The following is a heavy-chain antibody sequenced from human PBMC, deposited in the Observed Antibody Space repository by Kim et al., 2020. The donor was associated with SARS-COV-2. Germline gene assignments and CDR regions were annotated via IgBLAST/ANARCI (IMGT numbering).Heavy chain of an antibody. CDR2: IIPIFGTA. CDR3: ARDYYGSGSRYTYYYYGMDV. CDR1: GGTFSSYA. J-gene: IGHJ6*02. Sequence: SVKVSCKASGGTFSSYAISWVRQAPGQGLEWMGGIIPIFGTANYAQKFQGRVTITADESTSTAYMELSSLRSEDTAVYYCARDYYGSGSRYTYYYYGMDVWGRGTTVTVSS. D-gene: IGHD3-10*01. V-gene: IGHV1-69*13.